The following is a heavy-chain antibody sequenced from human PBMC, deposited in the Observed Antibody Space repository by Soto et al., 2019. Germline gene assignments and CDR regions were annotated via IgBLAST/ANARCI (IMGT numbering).Heavy chain of an antibody. Sequence: QIQLVHSGTEVKKPGASVKVSCKTSGYHFTSFGIAWVRQAPGQGLEWLGWISSNSLKARYGLNFQGRVTMNTDATTSTAYMELISMRSGDTAIYYCARGDYDSNGDVFHFDHWGQGTLVNVAS. J-gene: IGHJ4*02. CDR2: ISSNSLKA. CDR3: ARGDYDSNGDVFHFDH. V-gene: IGHV1-18*01. D-gene: IGHD3-22*01. CDR1: GYHFTSFG.